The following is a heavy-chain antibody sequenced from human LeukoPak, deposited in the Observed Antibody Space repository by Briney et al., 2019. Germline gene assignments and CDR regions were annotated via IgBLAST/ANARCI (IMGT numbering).Heavy chain of an antibody. J-gene: IGHJ4*02. D-gene: IGHD6-19*01. V-gene: IGHV1-69*04. CDR1: GGTFSSYA. Sequence: SVKVSCKASGGTFSSYAISWVRQAPGQGLEWMGRIIPILGIANYAQKFQGRVTITTGKSTSTAYMELSSLRSEDTAVYYCARAGGSSVDYWGQGTLVTVSS. CDR3: ARAGGSSVDY. CDR2: IIPILGIA.